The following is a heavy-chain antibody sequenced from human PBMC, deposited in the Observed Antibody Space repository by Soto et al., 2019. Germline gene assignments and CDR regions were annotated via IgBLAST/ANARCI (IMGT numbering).Heavy chain of an antibody. CDR1: GFTFSSYG. J-gene: IGHJ4*02. Sequence: QVQLVESGGGVVQPGRSLRLSCAASGFTFSSYGMHWVRQAPGKGLEWVAVIWYDGSNKYYADSVKGRFTISRDNSKNTLYLQMNSLRAEDTAVYYCARDTTVVTPFADYWGQGTLVTVSS. CDR3: ARDTTVVTPFADY. D-gene: IGHD4-17*01. CDR2: IWYDGSNK. V-gene: IGHV3-33*01.